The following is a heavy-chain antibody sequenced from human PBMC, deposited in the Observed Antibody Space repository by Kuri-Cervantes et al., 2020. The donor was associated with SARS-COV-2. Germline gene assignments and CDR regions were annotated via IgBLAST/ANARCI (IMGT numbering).Heavy chain of an antibody. D-gene: IGHD2-21*01. V-gene: IGHV3-74*01. J-gene: IGHJ4*02. CDR1: GFTLSSYA. Sequence: ETLSLTCAASGFTLSSYAMSWVRQAPGKGLVWVSRINSDGSSTSYADSVKGRFTNSRDNAKNTLYLQMNNLRGEDTAVYFCARGRVGVQDFWGQGPLVTVSS. CDR2: INSDGSST. CDR3: ARGRVGVQDF.